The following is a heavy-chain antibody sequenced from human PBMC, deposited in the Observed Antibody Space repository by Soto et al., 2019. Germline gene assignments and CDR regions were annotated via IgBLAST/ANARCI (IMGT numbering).Heavy chain of an antibody. CDR2: IYXTGST. CDR3: ARANWYSEY. J-gene: IGHJ4*02. CDR1: SGSINNHY. V-gene: IGHV4-59*11. Sequence: XXTLSLTCTVSSGSINNHYWSWIRQPPGKGMEWXGYIYXTGSTNYNHSXXSRVTMSXXKSKNRVSMSLTSITAADTAIYYCARANWYSEYWGQGTLVTVSS. D-gene: IGHD7-27*01.